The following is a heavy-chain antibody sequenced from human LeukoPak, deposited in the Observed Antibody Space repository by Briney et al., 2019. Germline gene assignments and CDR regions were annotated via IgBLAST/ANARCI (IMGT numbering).Heavy chain of an antibody. J-gene: IGHJ4*02. CDR2: ISYDGSNK. V-gene: IGHV3-30-3*01. D-gene: IGHD2/OR15-2a*01. Sequence: AGGSLRLSCAASGSTFSSYAMHWVRQAPGKGLEWVSVISYDGSNKYYADSVKGRFTISRDNSKNTLYLQMNSLRAEDTAVYYCARDTSPQNSHHFDYWGQGTLVTVSS. CDR3: ARDTSPQNSHHFDY. CDR1: GSTFSSYA.